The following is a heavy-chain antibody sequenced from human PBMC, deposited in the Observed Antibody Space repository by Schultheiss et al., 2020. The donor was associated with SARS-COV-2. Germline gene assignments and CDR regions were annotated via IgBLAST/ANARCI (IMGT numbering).Heavy chain of an antibody. V-gene: IGHV3-30*01. CDR1: GFTFISYA. CDR3: ASDRELEG. D-gene: IGHD3-10*01. Sequence: GGSLRLSCAASGFTFISYAMHWVRQAPGKGLEWVAVISYDGSNKYYADSVKGRFTISRDNSKNTLYLQMNSLRAEDTAVYYCASDRELEGWGQGTLVTVSS. CDR2: ISYDGSNK. J-gene: IGHJ4*02.